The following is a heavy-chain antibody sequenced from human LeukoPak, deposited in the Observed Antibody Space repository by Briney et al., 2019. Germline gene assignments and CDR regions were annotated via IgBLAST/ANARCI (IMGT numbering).Heavy chain of an antibody. CDR1: GFTFSDYY. CDR3: ARDLSQRWLEIPSGAFDI. J-gene: IGHJ3*02. CDR2: ISSSGSTI. D-gene: IGHD5-24*01. V-gene: IGHV3-11*01. Sequence: PGGSLRLSCAASGFTFSDYYMSWIRQAPGKGLEWVSYISSSGSTIYYADSVKGRLTISRDNAKNSLYLQMNSLRAEDTAVYYCARDLSQRWLEIPSGAFDIWGQGTMVTVSS.